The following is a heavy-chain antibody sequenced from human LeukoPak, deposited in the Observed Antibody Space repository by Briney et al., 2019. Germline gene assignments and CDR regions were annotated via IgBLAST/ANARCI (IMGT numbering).Heavy chain of an antibody. D-gene: IGHD1-26*01. Sequence: ASVKVSCKASGYTFTNYGISWVRQAPGQGLEWMGWISVYNGNTNYAQKLQGRVTMTTDTSTSTAYMELRSLRSDDTAVYYCARVKEWELLSSYSYYMDVWGQGTLVTVSS. CDR2: ISVYNGNT. V-gene: IGHV1-18*04. CDR1: GYTFTNYG. J-gene: IGHJ4*02. CDR3: ARVKEWELLSSYSYYMDV.